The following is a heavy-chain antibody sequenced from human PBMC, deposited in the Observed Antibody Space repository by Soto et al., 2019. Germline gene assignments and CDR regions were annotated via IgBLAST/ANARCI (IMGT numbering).Heavy chain of an antibody. Sequence: GESLKISCAASGFTFSSYWMSWVRQAPGKGLEWVANIKQDGSEKYYVDSVKGRFTISRDNAKNSLYLQMNSLRAEDTAVYYCARDPDLYSGYDYWGQGTLVTVSS. CDR1: GFTFSSYW. V-gene: IGHV3-7*01. CDR3: ARDPDLYSGYDY. D-gene: IGHD5-12*01. J-gene: IGHJ4*02. CDR2: IKQDGSEK.